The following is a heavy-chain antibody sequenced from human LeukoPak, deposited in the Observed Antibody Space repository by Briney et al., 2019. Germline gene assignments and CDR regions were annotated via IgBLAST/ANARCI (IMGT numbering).Heavy chain of an antibody. D-gene: IGHD1-26*01. Sequence: AGGSLRLSCAASGFTFSRHWMHWVRQAPGKGLVWVSRINSDGSSTSYADSVKGRFNISRDNAKNTLYLQMNSLRVEDTGVYYCASEVQSGSYRDDYWGQGTLVTVSS. CDR3: ASEVQSGSYRDDY. CDR1: GFTFSRHW. J-gene: IGHJ4*02. V-gene: IGHV3-74*01. CDR2: INSDGSST.